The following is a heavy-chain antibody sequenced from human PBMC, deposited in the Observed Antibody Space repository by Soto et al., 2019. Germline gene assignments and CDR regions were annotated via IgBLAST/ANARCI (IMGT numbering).Heavy chain of an antibody. Sequence: GGSLRLSCAASGFTFSNYWMHWVRQVSGKGLVWVSRISTDGDTTNYADSVKGRFTISRDNAKNTLYLQMNSLRAEDTAVYYCARDHCTTTNCYSVWFDLWGQGALVTVSS. V-gene: IGHV3-74*01. J-gene: IGHJ5*02. CDR3: ARDHCTTTNCYSVWFDL. CDR2: ISTDGDTT. CDR1: GFTFSNYW. D-gene: IGHD2-2*01.